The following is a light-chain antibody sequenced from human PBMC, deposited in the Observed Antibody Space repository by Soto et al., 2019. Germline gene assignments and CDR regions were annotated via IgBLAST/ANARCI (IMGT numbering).Light chain of an antibody. CDR1: QSVSNL. V-gene: IGKV3-11*01. CDR2: NAS. Sequence: EIVLTQSPATLSLSPGERATVSCRASQSVSNLLAWYQQKPGQAPRLLIYNASKRATGIPARFSGSGSGTDFTLTTSSLEPEDFAVYYCQQRSNWPLTFGGGTKVEIK. CDR3: QQRSNWPLT. J-gene: IGKJ4*01.